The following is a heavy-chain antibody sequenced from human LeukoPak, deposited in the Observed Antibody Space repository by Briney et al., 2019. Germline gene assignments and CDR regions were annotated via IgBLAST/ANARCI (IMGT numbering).Heavy chain of an antibody. J-gene: IGHJ3*02. CDR2: IYYSGST. CDR3: AGLVMRGAFDI. CDR1: GGSISSYY. D-gene: IGHD3-9*01. V-gene: IGHV4-59*01. Sequence: SETLSLTCTVSGGSISSYYWSWIRQPPGKGLEWIGYIYYSGSTNYNPSLKSRVTISVDTSKNQFSLKLSSVTAADTAVYYCAGLVMRGAFDIWGQGTMVTVSS.